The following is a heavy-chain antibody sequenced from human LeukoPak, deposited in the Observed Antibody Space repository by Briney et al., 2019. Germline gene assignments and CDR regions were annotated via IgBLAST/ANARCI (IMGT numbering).Heavy chain of an antibody. J-gene: IGHJ4*02. V-gene: IGHV3-20*04. CDR3: ARGTAMAPAY. Sequence: PGGSLRLSCAASGFTFDDYGMNWVRQAPGKGLEWVSGINWNGGSTGYADSVKGRFTISRDNARNSLYLQMNSLRVEDTALYYCARGTAMAPAYWGQGTLVTVSS. D-gene: IGHD5-18*01. CDR2: INWNGGST. CDR1: GFTFDDYG.